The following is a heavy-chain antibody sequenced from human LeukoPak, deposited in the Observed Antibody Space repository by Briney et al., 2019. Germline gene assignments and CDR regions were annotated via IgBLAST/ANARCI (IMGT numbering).Heavy chain of an antibody. Sequence: SQTLSLTCSVSGGSISTGNYYWSWIRQPAGKGLEWIGRIYASGSTNYNPSLKSRVTISVDTSKNQFSLKLSSVTAADTAVYYCARSASYCSSTSCYPWYYYYMDVWGKGTTVTVSS. J-gene: IGHJ6*03. CDR3: ARSASYCSSTSCYPWYYYYMDV. V-gene: IGHV4-61*02. D-gene: IGHD2-2*01. CDR2: IYASGST. CDR1: GGSISTGNYY.